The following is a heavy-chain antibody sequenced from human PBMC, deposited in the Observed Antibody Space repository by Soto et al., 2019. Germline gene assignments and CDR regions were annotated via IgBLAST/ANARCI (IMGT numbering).Heavy chain of an antibody. CDR3: ALHRLTVTAGDF. V-gene: IGHV2-5*02. J-gene: IGHJ4*02. CDR1: GFSLRTSGVG. Sequence: SGPTLGNPTQTLTLTCTFSGFSLRTSGVGVGWIRQPPGKALEWLALIYWDDDKRYSPSLKSRLTITKDTSKNQVVLTMTNMDPVDTATYYCALHRLTVTAGDFWGQGTLVNLSS. D-gene: IGHD4-17*01. CDR2: IYWDDDK.